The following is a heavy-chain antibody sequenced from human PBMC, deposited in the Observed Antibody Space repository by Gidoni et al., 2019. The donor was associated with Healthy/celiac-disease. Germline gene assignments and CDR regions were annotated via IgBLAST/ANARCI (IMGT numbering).Heavy chain of an antibody. CDR2: ISGRGGSK. CDR3: AKSWGQLVRYYYYGMDV. D-gene: IGHD6-6*01. CDR1: GFTFSSYA. Sequence: EVPLLESGGGLVHPGGSLRLSCAASGFTFSSYAISWIRQAPGKGLDWVSAISGRGGSKYYADSVKGRFTISRDNYKNTRYRQMNSLRAEDTAVYYCAKSWGQLVRYYYYGMDVWGQGTTVTVSS. J-gene: IGHJ6*02. V-gene: IGHV3-23*01.